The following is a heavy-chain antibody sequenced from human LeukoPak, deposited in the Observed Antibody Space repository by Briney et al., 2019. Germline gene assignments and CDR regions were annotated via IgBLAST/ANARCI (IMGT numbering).Heavy chain of an antibody. Sequence: GGSLRLSCTASGCTFGDYVMSWVRQAPGKGLEWVGFIRSKAYGGTTEYAASVKGRFTISRDDSKSIAYLQMNILKTEDTAVYYCSRGYYYGSGTPVWFDPGGEGTLVAVSS. CDR2: IRSKAYGGTT. CDR3: SRGYYYGSGTPVWFDP. D-gene: IGHD3-10*01. V-gene: IGHV3-49*04. CDR1: GCTFGDYV. J-gene: IGHJ5*02.